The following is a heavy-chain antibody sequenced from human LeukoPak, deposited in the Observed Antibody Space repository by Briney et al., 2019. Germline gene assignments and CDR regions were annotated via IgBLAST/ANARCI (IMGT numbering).Heavy chain of an antibody. V-gene: IGHV4-34*01. D-gene: IGHD3-22*01. Sequence: SETLSLTCAVYGGSFSGCYWSWIRQPPGKGMEWIGEINHSGSTNYNPSLKSRVTISVDTSKNQFSLKLSSVTAADTAVYYCARGRKYYDSSGYYVYYFDYWGQGTLVTVSS. J-gene: IGHJ4*02. CDR1: GGSFSGCY. CDR3: ARGRKYYDSSGYYVYYFDY. CDR2: INHSGST.